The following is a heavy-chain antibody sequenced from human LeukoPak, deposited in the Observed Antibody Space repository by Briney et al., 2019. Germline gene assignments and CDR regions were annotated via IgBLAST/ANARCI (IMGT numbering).Heavy chain of an antibody. J-gene: IGHJ4*02. V-gene: IGHV3-48*03. Sequence: GGSLRLSCAASGFTFSSYEMNWVRQAPGKGLEWVSYISSSGSTIYYADSVKGRFTISRDNAKNSLYLQMSSLRAEDTAMYYCARGTYRHDYWGQGTLVTVSS. CDR1: GFTFSSYE. CDR3: ARGTYRHDY. CDR2: ISSSGSTI.